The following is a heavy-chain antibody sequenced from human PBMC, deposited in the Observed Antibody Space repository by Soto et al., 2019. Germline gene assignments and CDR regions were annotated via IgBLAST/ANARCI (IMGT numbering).Heavy chain of an antibody. CDR2: IWYDGSNK. D-gene: IGHD3-10*01. CDR1: GFTFSSYG. J-gene: IGHJ6*02. CDR3: ARGKVATMVRGVIITSSYGMDV. V-gene: IGHV3-33*01. Sequence: GGSLRLSCAASGFTFSSYGMHWVRQAPGKGLEWVAVIWYDGSNKYYADSVKGRFTISRDNSKNTLYLQMNSLRAEDTAVYYCARGKVATMVRGVIITSSYGMDVWGQGTTVTVSS.